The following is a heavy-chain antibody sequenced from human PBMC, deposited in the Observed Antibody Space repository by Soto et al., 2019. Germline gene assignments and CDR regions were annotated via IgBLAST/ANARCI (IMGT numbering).Heavy chain of an antibody. CDR2: ISYDGSIK. CDR3: ARRYYDRSGYHSGYYYGMDV. V-gene: IGHV3-30*15. Sequence: PGGSLRLSCAASGFTFNSYAMHWVREAPGKGLEWVAIISYDGSIKYYADSVKGRFTISRDNSKNTLYLQMSSLRIEDTAVYYCARRYYDRSGYHSGYYYGMDVWGPGTPLTVSS. J-gene: IGHJ6*02. D-gene: IGHD3-22*01. CDR1: GFTFNSYA.